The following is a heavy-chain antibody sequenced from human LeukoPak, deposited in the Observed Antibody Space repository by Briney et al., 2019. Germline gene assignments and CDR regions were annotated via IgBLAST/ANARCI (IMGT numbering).Heavy chain of an antibody. Sequence: ASVKVSCKASGYTFTDYYIHWVRQSPGQRLEWMGWINPNTGGTNYARKGQGRVTITRDTSISTVYMELSRLRSDDTAVYYCARDLEDCSGGDCYWFDPWGQGTLVTVSS. V-gene: IGHV1-2*02. D-gene: IGHD2-21*01. CDR2: INPNTGGT. CDR1: GYTFTDYY. CDR3: ARDLEDCSGGDCYWFDP. J-gene: IGHJ5*02.